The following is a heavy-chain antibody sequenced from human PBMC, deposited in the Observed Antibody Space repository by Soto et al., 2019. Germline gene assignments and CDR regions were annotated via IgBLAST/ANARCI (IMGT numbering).Heavy chain of an antibody. D-gene: IGHD3-10*01. Sequence: GESLKISCKGSGYILTSDWIGWVRQMPGKGLEWMGIIYPGDSDTRYSPSFQGQVTISADKSISTAYLQWSSLKASDSAMFYCSRHSHFTMVRGVRGDYWGQGSLVIVSS. V-gene: IGHV5-51*01. CDR3: SRHSHFTMVRGVRGDY. CDR2: IYPGDSDT. J-gene: IGHJ4*02. CDR1: GYILTSDW.